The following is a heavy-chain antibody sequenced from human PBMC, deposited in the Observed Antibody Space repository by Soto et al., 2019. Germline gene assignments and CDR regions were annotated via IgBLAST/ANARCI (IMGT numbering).Heavy chain of an antibody. CDR3: ARDTNGWSYFDS. CDR1: GGSMSSGDYY. D-gene: IGHD6-19*01. CDR2: ISYRGNT. V-gene: IGHV4-30-4*01. Sequence: PSETLSLTCTVSGGSMSSGDYYWSWIRQPPGKGLEWIGYISYRGNTYYNPALKSRVAISLDTSKNQFSLKLNSVTAADTAVYFCARDTNGWSYFDSWGQGTLVTVSS. J-gene: IGHJ4*02.